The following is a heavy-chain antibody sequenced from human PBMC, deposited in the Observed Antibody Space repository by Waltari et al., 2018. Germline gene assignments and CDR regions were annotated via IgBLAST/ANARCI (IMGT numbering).Heavy chain of an antibody. Sequence: QVQLQESGPGLVKPSETLSLTCTVSGGSISSHYWSWIRQPPGKGLEWIGYIYYSGSTNYNPSLKSRVTISVDTSKNQFSLKLSSVTAADTAVYYCAIIVRGRTFDYWGQGTLVTVSS. V-gene: IGHV4-59*11. J-gene: IGHJ4*02. D-gene: IGHD3-16*01. CDR2: IYYSGST. CDR1: GGSISSHY. CDR3: AIIVRGRTFDY.